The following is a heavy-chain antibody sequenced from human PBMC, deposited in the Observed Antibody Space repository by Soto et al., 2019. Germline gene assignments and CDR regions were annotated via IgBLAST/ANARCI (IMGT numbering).Heavy chain of an antibody. J-gene: IGHJ3*02. Sequence: SETLSLTCTVSGGSISSGGYYWSWIRQHPGKGLEWIGYIYYSGSNYYNPSPKSRVTISVDTSKNQFSLKLSSVTAADTAGYYCARDNGTGPYVFYIWAQGTSVPVS. CDR2: IYYSGSN. V-gene: IGHV4-31*03. D-gene: IGHD2-8*01. CDR3: ARDNGTGPYVFYI. CDR1: GGSISSGGYY.